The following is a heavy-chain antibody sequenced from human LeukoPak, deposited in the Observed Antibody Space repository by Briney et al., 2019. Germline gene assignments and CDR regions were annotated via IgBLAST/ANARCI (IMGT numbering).Heavy chain of an antibody. Sequence: SETLSLTCTVSGGSISSGDYYWSWIRQPPGKGLEWIVYIYYSGSTYYNPSLKSRVTISVDTSKNQFTLKLSSVTAADTAVYYCATSGYFNWFDPWGQGTLVTVSS. D-gene: IGHD3-22*01. V-gene: IGHV4-30-4*08. CDR2: IYYSGST. J-gene: IGHJ5*02. CDR1: GGSISSGDYY. CDR3: ATSGYFNWFDP.